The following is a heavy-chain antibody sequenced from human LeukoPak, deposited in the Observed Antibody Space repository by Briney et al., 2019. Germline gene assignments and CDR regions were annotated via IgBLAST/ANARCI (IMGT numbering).Heavy chain of an antibody. CDR3: AREANDSSGYYPKHDAFDI. D-gene: IGHD3-22*01. CDR2: INPNSGGT. V-gene: IGHV1-2*02. J-gene: IGHJ3*02. CDR1: GYTFTGYY. Sequence: GASVKVSCKASGYTFTGYYMHWVRQAPGQGPEWMGWINPNSGGTNYAQKFQGRVTMTRDTSISTAYMELSRLRSYDTAVYYCAREANDSSGYYPKHDAFDIWGQGTMVTVSS.